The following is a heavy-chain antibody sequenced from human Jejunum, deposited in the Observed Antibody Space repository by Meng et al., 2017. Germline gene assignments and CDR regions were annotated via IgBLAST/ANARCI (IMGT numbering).Heavy chain of an antibody. CDR3: ARGHSSGWDPIHYFDS. V-gene: IGHV3-9*03. CDR1: GFTFNDYA. J-gene: IGHJ4*02. D-gene: IGHD6-25*01. Sequence: SCAASGFTFNDYAMHWVRQAPGKGLEWVSGISWNSGSMDYADSVKGRFTISRDNAKNSLYLQMNSLRPEDMALYYCARGHSSGWDPIHYFDSWGQGTLVTVSS. CDR2: ISWNSGSM.